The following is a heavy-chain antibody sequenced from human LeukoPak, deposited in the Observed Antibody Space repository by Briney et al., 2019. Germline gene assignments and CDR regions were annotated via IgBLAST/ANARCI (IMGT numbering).Heavy chain of an antibody. CDR1: GASVTSYS. D-gene: IGHD3-10*01. CDR3: ARGPKFGESLYYGLDV. CDR2: IHYSGST. V-gene: IGHV4-59*02. Sequence: SETLSFTCTVSGASVTSYSWSWIPRPPGKGREWIGYIHYSGSTNYNPSLKSRVTVSVDTSRNQFSLNLRSVTAADTAVYHCARGPKFGESLYYGLDVWGQGTTVTVSS. J-gene: IGHJ6*02.